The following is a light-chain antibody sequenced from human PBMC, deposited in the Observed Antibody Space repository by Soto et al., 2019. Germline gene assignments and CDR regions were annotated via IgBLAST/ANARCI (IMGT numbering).Light chain of an antibody. CDR1: QTVISY. CDR3: QQRVSWPIT. CDR2: DAS. Sequence: EIVLTQSPATLSLSPGERATLFCRASQTVISYLAWYQQKPGQAPRLLIYDASNRATGIPARFSGSGSGTEFTLSISGLEPEDFAVYYCQQRVSWPITFGQGTRLDIK. V-gene: IGKV3-11*01. J-gene: IGKJ5*01.